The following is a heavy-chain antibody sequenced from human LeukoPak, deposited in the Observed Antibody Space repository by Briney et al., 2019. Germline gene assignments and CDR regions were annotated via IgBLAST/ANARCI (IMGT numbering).Heavy chain of an antibody. J-gene: IGHJ4*02. CDR2: ISGSGGST. Sequence: GGSLRLSCAASGFTFSSYATSWVRQAPGKGLEWVSAISGSGGSTYYADSVKGRFTISRDNAKNSLYLQLDSLRAEDTAVYYCARTTGLDWYFDYWGQGTLVTVSS. CDR3: ARTTGLDWYFDY. V-gene: IGHV3-23*01. D-gene: IGHD1-1*01. CDR1: GFTFSSYA.